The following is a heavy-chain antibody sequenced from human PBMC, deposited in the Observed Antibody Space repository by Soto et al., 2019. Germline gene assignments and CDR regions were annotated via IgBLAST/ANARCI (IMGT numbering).Heavy chain of an antibody. CDR3: VHTDITFAGVEIIDAFYV. D-gene: IGHD3-16*01. CDR2: IYWDDDR. V-gene: IGHV2-5*02. CDR1: GFSLSSNGVG. J-gene: IGHJ3*01. Sequence: QITLMESGPTLVKPTQTLTLTCTFSGFSLSSNGVGVGWIRQPPGKALEWLSLIYWDDDRRYSPSLKNRLTITKDTPRRRVVLTMTNTDPVDTATYYCVHTDITFAGVEIIDAFYVWGQGTVVTVSS.